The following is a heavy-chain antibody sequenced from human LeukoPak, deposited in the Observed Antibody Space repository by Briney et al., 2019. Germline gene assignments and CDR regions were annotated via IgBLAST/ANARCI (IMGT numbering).Heavy chain of an antibody. CDR2: IYYSGST. CDR1: GGSISSSSYY. CDR3: ARQGVDYDILTGYYNGFWFDP. Sequence: PSETLSLTCTVSGGSISSSSYYWGWIRQPPGKGLEWIGSIYYSGSTYYNPSLKSRVTISVDTSKNQFSLKLCSVTAADTAVYYCARQGVDYDILTGYYNGFWFDPWGQGTLVTVSS. D-gene: IGHD3-9*01. V-gene: IGHV4-39*01. J-gene: IGHJ5*02.